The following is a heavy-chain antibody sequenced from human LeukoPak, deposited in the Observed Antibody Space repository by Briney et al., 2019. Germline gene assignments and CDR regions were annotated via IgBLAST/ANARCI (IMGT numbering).Heavy chain of an antibody. Sequence: PSETLSLTCAVYGGSFSGYYWSWIRQPPGKGLEWIGEINHSGSTNYNPSLKSRVTISVDTSKNQFSLKLHSVTAADTAVYYCARGFPSSSRWFDPWGQGTLVTVSS. CDR3: ARGFPSSSRWFDP. V-gene: IGHV4-34*01. CDR1: GGSFSGYY. J-gene: IGHJ5*02. D-gene: IGHD6-6*01. CDR2: INHSGST.